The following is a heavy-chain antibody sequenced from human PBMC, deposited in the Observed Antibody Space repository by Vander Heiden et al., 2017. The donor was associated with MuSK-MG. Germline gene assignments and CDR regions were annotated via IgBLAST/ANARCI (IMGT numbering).Heavy chain of an antibody. J-gene: IGHJ4*02. CDR2: IYYSGTI. V-gene: IGHV4-28*05. CDR3: ARFSGWHNF. D-gene: IGHD6-19*01. CDR1: GYSISTSNW. Sequence: QVQLQESGPGLVKPSDTLSLTCVVSGYSISTSNWWAWIRQPPGEGLEWIGYIYYSGTIYYNPSLKSRVTMSVDTSTNQFSLRLRSVTAVDTAVYHCARFSGWHNFWGQGTLVTVSS.